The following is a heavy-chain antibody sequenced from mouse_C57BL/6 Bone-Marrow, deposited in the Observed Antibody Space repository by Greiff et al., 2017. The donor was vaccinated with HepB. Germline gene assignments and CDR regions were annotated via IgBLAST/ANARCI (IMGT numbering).Heavy chain of an antibody. CDR3: ARGRRELGSFSYWYFDV. J-gene: IGHJ1*03. CDR1: GFTFSSYA. CDR2: ISDGGSYT. V-gene: IGHV5-4*03. D-gene: IGHD4-1*01. Sequence: EVMLVESGGGLVKPGGSLKLSCAASGFTFSSYAMSWVRQTPEKRLEWVATISDGGSYTYYPDNVKGRFTISRDNAKNNLYLQMSHLKSEDTAMYYCARGRRELGSFSYWYFDVWGTGTTVTVSS.